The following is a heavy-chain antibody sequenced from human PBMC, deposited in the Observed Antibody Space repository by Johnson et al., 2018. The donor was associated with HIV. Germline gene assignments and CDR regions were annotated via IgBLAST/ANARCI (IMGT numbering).Heavy chain of an antibody. J-gene: IGHJ3*02. V-gene: IGHV3-66*03. Sequence: VQLVESGGGLIQPGGSLRLSCAASGFTVSTKYMSWVRQAPGKGLEWVSVIYSGGSTYHADSVKGRFTISRDNSKNTLYLQMNSLRAEDTAVYYCARMVGGEAFDIWGQGTMVTVSS. CDR1: GFTVSTKY. D-gene: IGHD1-26*01. CDR2: IYSGGST. CDR3: ARMVGGEAFDI.